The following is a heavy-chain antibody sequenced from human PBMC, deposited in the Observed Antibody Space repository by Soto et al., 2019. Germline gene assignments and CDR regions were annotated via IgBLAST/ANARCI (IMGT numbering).Heavy chain of an antibody. J-gene: IGHJ4*02. CDR2: IYYSGGT. CDR1: GGSISFGSYY. Sequence: QLQLQESGPGLVKPSETLSLTCTVSGGSISFGSYYWGWIRQPPGKGLEWIGSIYYSGGTYYNPSLKSRVTISVDTSKNQFSLKVNSVTAADTAVYYCASTDTKAVYFDYWGQGTLVTVPS. CDR3: ASTDTKAVYFDY. V-gene: IGHV4-39*01. D-gene: IGHD6-19*01.